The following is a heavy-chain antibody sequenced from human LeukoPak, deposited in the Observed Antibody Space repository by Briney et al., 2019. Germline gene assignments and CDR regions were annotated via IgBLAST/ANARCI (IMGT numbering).Heavy chain of an antibody. V-gene: IGHV3-30*04. Sequence: GLLRLSCAASGFTFGSYAMHWVRQAPGKGLGGVAVILYDGSNKYYPDSVKGRFTISRDNSKNTLYLQMNTLRAEDTAVYYCARATYYYDSSGYYYTYYFDYWGQGTLVTVSS. D-gene: IGHD3-22*01. CDR2: ILYDGSNK. CDR3: ARATYYYDSSGYYYTYYFDY. CDR1: GFTFGSYA. J-gene: IGHJ4*02.